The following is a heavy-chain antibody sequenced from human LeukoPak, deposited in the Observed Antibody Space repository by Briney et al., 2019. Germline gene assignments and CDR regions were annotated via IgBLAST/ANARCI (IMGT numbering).Heavy chain of an antibody. CDR1: GYTFTSYY. D-gene: IGHD3-16*02. CDR3: ARRGPYDYVWGSYRPNLFDY. J-gene: IGHJ4*02. CDR2: INPSGGST. Sequence: ASVKVSCKASGYTFTSYYMHWVRQAPGQGLEWMGIINPSGGSTSYAQKFQGRVTMTRDTSTSTVYMELRSLRSDDTAVYYCARRGPYDYVWGSYRPNLFDYWGQGTLVTVSS. V-gene: IGHV1-46*01.